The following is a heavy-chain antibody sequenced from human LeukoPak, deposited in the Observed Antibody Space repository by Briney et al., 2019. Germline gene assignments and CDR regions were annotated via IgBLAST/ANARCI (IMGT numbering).Heavy chain of an antibody. Sequence: SQTLSLTCTVSGGSISSYYWSWIWQPPGKGLEWIGYIYYSGSTNYNPSLKSRVTISVDTSKNQFSLKLSSVTAADTAVYYCAQNHGDYYFDYWGQGTLVTVSS. J-gene: IGHJ4*02. CDR1: GGSISSYY. CDR3: AQNHGDYYFDY. D-gene: IGHD4-17*01. V-gene: IGHV4-59*08. CDR2: IYYSGST.